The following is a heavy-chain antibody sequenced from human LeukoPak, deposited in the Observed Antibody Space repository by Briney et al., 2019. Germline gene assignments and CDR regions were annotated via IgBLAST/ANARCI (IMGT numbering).Heavy chain of an antibody. D-gene: IGHD5-12*01. CDR1: GGSFSTYY. J-gene: IGHJ5*02. V-gene: IGHV4-59*08. Sequence: TSSETLSLTCTVSGGSFSTYYWSWFRQPPGRGLEWIGYIYYSGSTNYNPSLKSRVTISIDTSQNQFSLKLSSVTAADTAVYYCARHRGSGYDTDHWGQGILVTVSS. CDR2: IYYSGST. CDR3: ARHRGSGYDTDH.